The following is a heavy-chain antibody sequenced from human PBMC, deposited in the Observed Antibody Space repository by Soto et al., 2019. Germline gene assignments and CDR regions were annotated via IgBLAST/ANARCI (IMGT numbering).Heavy chain of an antibody. Sequence: SVKVSCKASGGTFSSYAISWVRQAPGQGLEWMGGIIPIFGTANYAQKFQGRVTITADKSTSTAYMELSSLRSEDTAVYYCARGGSSGWVNYYYYGMDVWGQGTTVTVSS. J-gene: IGHJ6*02. CDR2: IIPIFGTA. D-gene: IGHD6-19*01. CDR1: GGTFSSYA. V-gene: IGHV1-69*06. CDR3: ARGGSSGWVNYYYYGMDV.